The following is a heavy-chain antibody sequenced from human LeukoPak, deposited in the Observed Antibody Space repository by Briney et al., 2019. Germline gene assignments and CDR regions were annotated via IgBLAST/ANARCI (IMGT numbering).Heavy chain of an antibody. CDR1: GLTFSSYG. CDR2: IWYDGSNE. V-gene: IGHV3-33*01. J-gene: IGHJ1*01. Sequence: GGSLRLSCAASGLTFSSYGMHWVRQAPGKGLEWVAVIWYDGSNEYYADSVKGRFTISRDNSKNTLYLQMNSLRAEDTAVYYCARDHPAVGGSTGYFQHWGQGTLVTVSS. CDR3: ARDHPAVGGSTGYFQH. D-gene: IGHD6-19*01.